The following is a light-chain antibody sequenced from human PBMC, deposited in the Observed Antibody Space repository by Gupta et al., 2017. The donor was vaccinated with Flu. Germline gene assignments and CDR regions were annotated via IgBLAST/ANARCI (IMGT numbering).Light chain of an antibody. CDR1: SSDIGVHNF. V-gene: IGLV2-8*01. Sequence: QSVTISCTGTSSDIGVHNFVSWYQQHPGKAPKRIIYDVSQRPSGVPDRFSGSKSDNTASLTVSGLQSEDEADYYCSSFADNVYLFGTGTKVTVL. CDR2: DVS. J-gene: IGLJ1*01. CDR3: SSFADNVYL.